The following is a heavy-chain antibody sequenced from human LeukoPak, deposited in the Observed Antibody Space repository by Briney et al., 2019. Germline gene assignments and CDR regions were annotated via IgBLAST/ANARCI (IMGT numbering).Heavy chain of an antibody. CDR2: IYYSGST. J-gene: IGHJ4*02. V-gene: IGHV4-59*08. CDR3: QSRFLEWLLDY. CDR1: GGSISSYY. Sequence: SETLSLTCTVSGGSISSYYWSWIRHPPGKGLEWIGYIYYSGSTNYNPSLKSRVTISVDTSKNQFSLKLSSVTAADTAIYYCQSRFLEWLLDYWGQGTLVTVSS. D-gene: IGHD3-3*01.